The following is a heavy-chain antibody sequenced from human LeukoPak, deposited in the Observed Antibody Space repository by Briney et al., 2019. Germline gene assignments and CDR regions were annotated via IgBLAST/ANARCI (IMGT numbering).Heavy chain of an antibody. Sequence: GGSLRLSCAASGFTFNTYSMNWVRQAPGKGLEWVSYISSSSSTIYYADSVKGRFTISRDNAKNSLYLQMNSLRAEDTAVYYCARDLKRLGDAFDIWGQGTMVTVSS. J-gene: IGHJ3*02. CDR1: GFTFNTYS. D-gene: IGHD6-25*01. V-gene: IGHV3-48*01. CDR3: ARDLKRLGDAFDI. CDR2: ISSSSSTI.